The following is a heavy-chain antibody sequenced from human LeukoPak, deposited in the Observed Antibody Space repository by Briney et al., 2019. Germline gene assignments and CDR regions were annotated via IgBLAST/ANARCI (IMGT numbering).Heavy chain of an antibody. CDR3: ARRAAPTWYFAL. V-gene: IGHV4-59*08. CDR2: IYYSGTT. J-gene: IGHJ2*01. CDR1: GCSISSYY. Sequence: SETLSLTCTVSGCSISSYYLSWIRQPPGKGLEWIGYIYYSGTTNYNPSLKSRVTISVETSKNQFSLKLNYVTAADTAVYYCARRAAPTWYFALWGRGTLVTVSS. D-gene: IGHD6-13*01.